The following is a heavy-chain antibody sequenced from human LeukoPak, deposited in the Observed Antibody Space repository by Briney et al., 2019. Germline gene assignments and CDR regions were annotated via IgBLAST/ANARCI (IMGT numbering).Heavy chain of an antibody. D-gene: IGHD3-3*01. J-gene: IGHJ3*02. V-gene: IGHV4-34*01. Sequence: SETLSLTCAVYGGSFSGYYWSWIRQPPGKGLEWIGEINHSGSTNYNPSLKSRVTISVDTSKNQFSLKLSSVTAADTAVYYCARDSHSYYDFWSGTPGDAFDIWGQGTMVTVSS. CDR1: GGSFSGYY. CDR2: INHSGST. CDR3: ARDSHSYYDFWSGTPGDAFDI.